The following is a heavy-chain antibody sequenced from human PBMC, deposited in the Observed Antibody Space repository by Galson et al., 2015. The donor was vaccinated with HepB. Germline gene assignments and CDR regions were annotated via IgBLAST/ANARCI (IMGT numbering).Heavy chain of an antibody. CDR3: TRVGRWDLHCDS. CDR2: ITYGGGNT. V-gene: IGHV3-23*01. D-gene: IGHD1-26*01. Sequence: SLRLSCAASGFTFTNHAMTWVRQAPGEGLEWVSTITYGGGNTYYADSVKGRFTTSRDNSKNALYLQMNRLRGEDTAIYYCTRVGRWDLHCDSWGQGTLLTVSS. CDR1: GFTFTNHA. J-gene: IGHJ5*01.